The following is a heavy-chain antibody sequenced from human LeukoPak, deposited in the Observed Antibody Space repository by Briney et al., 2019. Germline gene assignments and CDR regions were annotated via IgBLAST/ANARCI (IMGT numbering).Heavy chain of an antibody. D-gene: IGHD1-26*01. J-gene: IGHJ5*02. CDR2: ISGSCAST. V-gene: IGHV3-23*01. CDR3: AKVGSVSNIMGATTPVSRFDP. CDR1: GFTFSSYA. Sequence: AGGSLRLSCAASGFTFSSYAMSWVRQAPGKGLEWVSAISGSCASTNYADSVKGRLTISRDNSKNTLYLQMNSLRAEDTAVYYCAKVGSVSNIMGATTPVSRFDPWGQGTLVTASS.